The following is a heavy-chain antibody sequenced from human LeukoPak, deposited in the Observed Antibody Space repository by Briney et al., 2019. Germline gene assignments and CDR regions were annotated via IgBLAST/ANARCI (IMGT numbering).Heavy chain of an antibody. V-gene: IGHV1-46*01. CDR3: ARTVPWRAFDI. Sequence: ASVKVSYKASGYTFTSYYMHWVRQAPGQGLEWMGIINPSGGSTSYAQKFQGRVTMTRDTSTSTVYMELSSLRSEDTAVYYCARTVPWRAFDIWGQGTMVTVSS. D-gene: IGHD5-12*01. J-gene: IGHJ3*02. CDR2: INPSGGST. CDR1: GYTFTSYY.